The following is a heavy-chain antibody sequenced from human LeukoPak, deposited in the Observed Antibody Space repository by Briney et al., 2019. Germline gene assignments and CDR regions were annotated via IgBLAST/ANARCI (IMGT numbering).Heavy chain of an antibody. CDR3: ARGVAITWYFFDF. CDR1: GYTFTGYY. V-gene: IGHV1-2*02. CDR2: INPNSGGT. Sequence: ASVKVSCKAFGYTFTGYYMHWVRQAPGQGLEWMGWINPNSGGTNYAQRFQGRVTMTRDTSISTAYMELSRPRSDDTAVYYCARGVAITWYFFDFWGQGTLATVSS. J-gene: IGHJ4*02. D-gene: IGHD2-8*02.